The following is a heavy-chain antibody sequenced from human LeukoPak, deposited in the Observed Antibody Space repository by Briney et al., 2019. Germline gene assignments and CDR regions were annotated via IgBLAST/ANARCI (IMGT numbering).Heavy chain of an antibody. CDR3: ARKNDFDI. J-gene: IGHJ3*02. CDR2: LYYSGNT. V-gene: IGHV4-59*01. CDR1: GGSISSYY. Sequence: SETLSLTCTVSGGSISSYYWSWIRQPPGKGLEWIGYLYYSGNTNYNPSLRGRVTISVDTSKTQFSLKLTSVTAADTAVCYCARKNDFDIWGQGTMVTVSS.